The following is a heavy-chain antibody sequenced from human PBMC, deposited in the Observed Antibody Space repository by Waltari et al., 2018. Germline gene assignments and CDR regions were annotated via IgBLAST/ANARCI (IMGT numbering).Heavy chain of an antibody. CDR2: VRGDGKT. CDR1: GDSMRTSDY. Sequence: QLQFQESGPGLVKPSGPLSLICAVSGDSMRTSDYWSWVRQPPGKGLEWIGQVRGDGKTNYNPSFASRVTMSLDTSTYHFALKLTSATAADTALYYCARDRGRGLYLDTWGQGTLVTVSP. D-gene: IGHD1-1*01. J-gene: IGHJ4*02. CDR3: ARDRGRGLYLDT. V-gene: IGHV4-4*02.